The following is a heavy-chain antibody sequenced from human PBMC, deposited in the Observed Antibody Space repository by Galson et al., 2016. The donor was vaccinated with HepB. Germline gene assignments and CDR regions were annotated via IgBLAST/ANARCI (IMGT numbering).Heavy chain of an antibody. V-gene: IGHV3-21*01. D-gene: IGHD3-3*01. J-gene: IGHJ4*02. CDR1: GFTFDTYC. CDR2: ISTTGRYI. Sequence: LRLSCAASGFTFDTYCMNWVRQAPGKGLEWVASISTTGRYIYYADSVEGRFTISGDNAQNSVYLQMNSLRPEDTAIYYCARGGVSITIFGVVPYFDSWGRGALVTVSS. CDR3: ARGGVSITIFGVVPYFDS.